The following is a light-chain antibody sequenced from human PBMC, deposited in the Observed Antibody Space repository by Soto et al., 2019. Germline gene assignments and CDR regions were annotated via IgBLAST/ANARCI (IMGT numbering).Light chain of an antibody. CDR2: DAS. J-gene: IGKJ4*01. Sequence: EIVLTQSPATLSLSPGERATLSCRASQSVSGYLAWYQQKAGQAPRLLIYDASNRATDIPARFSGSGSGTDFTLTISSLEPEDFVVYYCQQRSKWPLTFGGGTKVEIK. CDR3: QQRSKWPLT. V-gene: IGKV3-11*01. CDR1: QSVSGY.